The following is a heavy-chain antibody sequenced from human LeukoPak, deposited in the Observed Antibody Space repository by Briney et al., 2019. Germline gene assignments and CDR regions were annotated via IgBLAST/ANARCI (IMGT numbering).Heavy chain of an antibody. J-gene: IGHJ5*02. V-gene: IGHV4-4*02. D-gene: IGHD3-10*01. CDR2: IHHSGNT. Sequence: SETLSLTCAVSGASISSDKWWSWVRQPPGKGLEWIGEIHHSGNTNYSPSLKSRVTISVDTSKNQFSLKLSSVTAADTAVYYCARARGYYGSSWFDPWGQGTLVTVSS. CDR3: ARARGYYGSSWFDP. CDR1: GASISSDKW.